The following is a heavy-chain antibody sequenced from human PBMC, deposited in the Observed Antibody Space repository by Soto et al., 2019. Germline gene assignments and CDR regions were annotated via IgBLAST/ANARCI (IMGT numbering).Heavy chain of an antibody. J-gene: IGHJ4*02. CDR2: INPNSGGT. CDR3: ARPLYSSSGY. D-gene: IGHD6-19*01. V-gene: IGHV1-2*02. Sequence: GASVKVSCKASGYIFTGYYMHWVRQAPGQGLEWMGWINPNSGGTNYAQRFQGRVTMTRDTSISTAYMELSRLRSVDTAVYSCARPLYSSSGYWGQGTLVPVSS. CDR1: GYIFTGYY.